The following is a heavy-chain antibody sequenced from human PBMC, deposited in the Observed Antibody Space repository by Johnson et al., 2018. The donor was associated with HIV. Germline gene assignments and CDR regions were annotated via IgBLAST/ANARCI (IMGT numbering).Heavy chain of an antibody. J-gene: IGHJ3*02. CDR1: GFTFSSYA. CDR3: AKGDSSSWLSAFDI. CDR2: ISYDGTNK. D-gene: IGHD6-13*01. Sequence: QVQLVESGGAVVQPGRSLRLSCAASGFTFSSYAMHWVRQAPGKGLEWVAVISYDGTNKYYADSVKGRFTISRDNSKNTLYVEMNSLRAEDTAVYYCAKGDSSSWLSAFDIWGQGTMVTVSS. V-gene: IGHV3-30*04.